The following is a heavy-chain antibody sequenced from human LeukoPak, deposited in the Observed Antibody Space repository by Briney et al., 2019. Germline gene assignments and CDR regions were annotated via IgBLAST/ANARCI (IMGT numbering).Heavy chain of an antibody. CDR3: ARGSIAVAGTFDY. CDR2: INHSGST. V-gene: IGHV4-34*01. J-gene: IGHJ4*02. D-gene: IGHD6-19*01. Sequence: SETLSLTCAVYGGSFSGYYWSWIRQPPGKGLGWIGEINHSGSTNYNPSLKSRVTISVDTSKNQFSLKLSSVTAADTAVYYCARGSIAVAGTFDYWGQGTLVTVSS. CDR1: GGSFSGYY.